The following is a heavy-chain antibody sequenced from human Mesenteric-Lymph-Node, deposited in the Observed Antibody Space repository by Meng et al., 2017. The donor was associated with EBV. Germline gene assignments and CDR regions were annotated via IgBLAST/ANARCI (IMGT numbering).Heavy chain of an antibody. V-gene: IGHV3-11*01. D-gene: IGHD5-24*01. J-gene: IGHJ5*02. CDR2: ITRTGSGT. Sequence: VETRGGLEQPGGTLRLSCAASGFIFSDYYMTGMRQAQGKGLEWSSHITRTGSGTYYGDSVKGRFTVSRDNAKKSLYLQMYSLRDEDTAVYYCARGSSGYIAWFDPWGQGTLVTVSS. CDR3: ARGSSGYIAWFDP. CDR1: GFIFSDYY.